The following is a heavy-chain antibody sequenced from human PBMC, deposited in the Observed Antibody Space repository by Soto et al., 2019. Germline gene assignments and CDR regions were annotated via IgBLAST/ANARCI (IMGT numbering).Heavy chain of an antibody. CDR3: AGMKMVPLYSXH. Sequence: PGGSLRLSCAVSGLTFNEYYMSWVRQAPGKGLEWISYIRTGGISIYYGDSVKVRFTISRDNAKNSLYLEMNDLRAEDSAVYYCAGMKMVPLYSXHWGQGTVVTVSS. J-gene: IGHJ4*02. D-gene: IGHD2-8*01. CDR1: GLTFNEYY. V-gene: IGHV3-11*01. CDR2: IRTGGISI.